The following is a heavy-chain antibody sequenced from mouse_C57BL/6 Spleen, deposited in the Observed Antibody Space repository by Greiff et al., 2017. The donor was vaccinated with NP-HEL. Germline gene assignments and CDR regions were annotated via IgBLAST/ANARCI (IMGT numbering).Heavy chain of an antibody. D-gene: IGHD1-1*01. CDR1: GYSFTGYY. CDR2: INPSTGGT. J-gene: IGHJ4*01. CDR3: ARWGGSSFYAMDY. Sequence: VQLQQSGPELVKPGASVKISCKASGYSFTGYYMNWVKQSPEKSLEWIGEINPSTGGTTYNQKFKAKATLTVDKSSSTAYMQLKSLTSEDSAVYYCARWGGSSFYAMDYWGQGTSVTVSS. V-gene: IGHV1-42*01.